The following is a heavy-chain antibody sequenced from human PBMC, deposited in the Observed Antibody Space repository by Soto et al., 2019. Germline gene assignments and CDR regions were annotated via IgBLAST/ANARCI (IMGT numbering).Heavy chain of an antibody. Sequence: EVQLLESGGGLVQPGGSLRLSCAASGDTFSSYAMKWVRQAPGKGLEWVSLIGESGTPTYYADSVKGRFTISRDNSGNTLFLEMYSLRAEDTAVYYCARYIPGVRYYGMDVWGQGTTVTVSS. V-gene: IGHV3-23*01. CDR3: ARYIPGVRYYGMDV. J-gene: IGHJ6*02. CDR1: GDTFSSYA. D-gene: IGHD2-2*01. CDR2: IGESGTPT.